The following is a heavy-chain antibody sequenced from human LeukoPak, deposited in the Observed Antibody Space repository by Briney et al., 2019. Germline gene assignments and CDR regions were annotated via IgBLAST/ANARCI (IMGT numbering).Heavy chain of an antibody. CDR3: ARRRHNYDYYDV. V-gene: IGHV4-39*01. Sequence: YYCPSLKNRVIMSVDTSKNQFSLDLSSATAADTAIYYCARRRHNYDYYDVWGQGTRVTVPS. D-gene: IGHD3-16*01. J-gene: IGHJ3*01.